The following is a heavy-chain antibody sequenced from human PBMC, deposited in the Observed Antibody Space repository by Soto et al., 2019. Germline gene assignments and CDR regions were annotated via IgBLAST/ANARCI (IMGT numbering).Heavy chain of an antibody. J-gene: IGHJ6*02. CDR3: ARFKVVVVPAASYYYYYGMDV. D-gene: IGHD2-2*01. CDR2: IYHSGST. CDR1: GGSINSSKW. Sequence: PSETLSPTCAVSGGSINSSKWGSWVRQPPGKGLEWIGEIYHSGSTNYNPSLKSRVTISVDKSKNQFSLKLSSVTAADTAVYYCARFKVVVVPAASYYYYYGMDVWGQGTTVTVSS. V-gene: IGHV4-4*02.